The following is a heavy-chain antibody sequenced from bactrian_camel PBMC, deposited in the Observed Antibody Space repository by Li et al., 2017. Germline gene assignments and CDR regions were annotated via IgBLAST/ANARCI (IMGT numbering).Heavy chain of an antibody. Sequence: VQLVESGGGSVQAGGSLRLSCEATGYSEGTHSCMGWFRQAPGKQREAVATMDSVGISFVADSVKGRFTISEDNARNTLCLQMENLKPEDTGMYYCAAGPRLYGGSWSSVLIRSPRVSWGQGTQVTVSS. CDR3: AAGPRLYGGSWSSVLIRSPRVS. CDR1: GYSEGTHS. D-gene: IGHD6*01. J-gene: IGHJ4*01. V-gene: IGHV3S55*01. CDR2: MDSVGIS.